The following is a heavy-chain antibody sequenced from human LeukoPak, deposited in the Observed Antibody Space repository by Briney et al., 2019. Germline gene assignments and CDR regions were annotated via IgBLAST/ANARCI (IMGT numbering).Heavy chain of an antibody. Sequence: SETLSLTCTVSGGSISSGGYYWSWIRQHPGKGLEWIGYIYYSGSTYYNPSLKSRVTISVDTSKNQFSLKLSSVTAADTAVYYCARVAYDFRRWSGREADYWGQGTLVTVSS. CDR2: IYYSGST. D-gene: IGHD3-3*01. CDR1: GGSISSGGYY. CDR3: ARVAYDFRRWSGREADY. V-gene: IGHV4-31*03. J-gene: IGHJ4*02.